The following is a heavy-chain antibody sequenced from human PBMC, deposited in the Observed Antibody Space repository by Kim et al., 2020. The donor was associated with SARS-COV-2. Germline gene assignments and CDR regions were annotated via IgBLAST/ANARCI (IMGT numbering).Heavy chain of an antibody. D-gene: IGHD2-15*01. J-gene: IGHJ6*01. CDR1: GGSISSSSYY. V-gene: IGHV4-39*01. CDR3: ARVVVADNYYYYGMDV. Sequence: SETLSLTCTVSGGSISSSSYYWGWIRQPPGKGLEWIGSIYYSGSTYYNPSLKSRVTISVDTSKNQFSLKLSSVTAADTAVYYCARVVVADNYYYYGMDV. CDR2: IYYSGST.